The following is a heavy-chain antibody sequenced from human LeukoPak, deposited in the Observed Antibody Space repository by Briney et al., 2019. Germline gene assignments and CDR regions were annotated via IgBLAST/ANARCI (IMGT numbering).Heavy chain of an antibody. Sequence: GGSLRLSCAASGFTFSSYGMHWVRQAPGKGLEWVAVISYDGSNKYYADSVKGRFTISRDNSKNTPSLQMNSLRAEDTAVYDCARSYSDAFDIWGQGTMVTVSS. CDR2: ISYDGSNK. CDR1: GFTFSSYG. V-gene: IGHV3-30*03. J-gene: IGHJ3*02. D-gene: IGHD1-26*01. CDR3: ARSYSDAFDI.